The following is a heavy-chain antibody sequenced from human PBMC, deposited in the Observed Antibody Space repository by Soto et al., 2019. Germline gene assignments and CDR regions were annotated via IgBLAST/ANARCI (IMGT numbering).Heavy chain of an antibody. CDR1: GYSISSGYY. CDR3: AREANGSASYWEYFFDY. V-gene: IGHV4-38-2*02. CDR2: MSHGGST. J-gene: IGHJ4*02. D-gene: IGHD3-10*01. Sequence: SDTLSLTCAVSGYSISSGYYWGWIRQPPGKGLEWIGSMSHGGSTYYNPSLKSRVTISVDSSKNQFSVRLSSVTAADTAVYYCAREANGSASYWEYFFDYWGQVALVTVSS.